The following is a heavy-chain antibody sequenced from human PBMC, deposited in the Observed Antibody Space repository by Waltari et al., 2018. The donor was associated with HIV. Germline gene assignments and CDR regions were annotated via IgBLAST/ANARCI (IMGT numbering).Heavy chain of an antibody. V-gene: IGHV4-59*01. D-gene: IGHD3-16*01. J-gene: IGHJ4*02. Sequence: QVQLQESGPGLVKPSETLSLTCTVSGASISSYYWRWIRQPPGKGLEWIGYVYYSGSTNYNPSRKSRGTISIDTSKNQFSLKLSSVTAADTAIYYCARGPGSRLVAHYFDYWGQGTLVIVSS. CDR1: GASISSYY. CDR2: VYYSGST. CDR3: ARGPGSRLVAHYFDY.